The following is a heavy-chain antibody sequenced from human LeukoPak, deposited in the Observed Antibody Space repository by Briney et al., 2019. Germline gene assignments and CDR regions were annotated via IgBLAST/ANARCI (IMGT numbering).Heavy chain of an antibody. J-gene: IGHJ4*02. CDR3: ARHIVGPTRGFDF. D-gene: IGHD1-26*01. V-gene: IGHV3-23*01. CDR1: GFTFTSHA. CDR2: ISAGGGGT. Sequence: PGGSLRLSCAVSGFTFTSHAVSWVRQAPGKGLEWVSAISAGGGGTYYADSVKGRFTISRDNSKNTVYLQMNSLRAEDTAVYYCARHIVGPTRGFDFWGQGTLVTVSS.